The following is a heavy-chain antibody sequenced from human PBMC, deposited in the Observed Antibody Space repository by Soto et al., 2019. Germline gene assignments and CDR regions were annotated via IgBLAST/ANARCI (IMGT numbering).Heavy chain of an antibody. Sequence: GGSLRLSCAASGFTFSSYWMDWVRQAPGKGLEWVANINQDGSEKNYVGSVKGRFTISRDNAKNSLYLQMSSLTAEDSALYYCSRPLDYWGQGTLVTVCS. CDR2: INQDGSEK. V-gene: IGHV3-7*01. CDR3: SRPLDY. J-gene: IGHJ4*02. CDR1: GFTFSSYW.